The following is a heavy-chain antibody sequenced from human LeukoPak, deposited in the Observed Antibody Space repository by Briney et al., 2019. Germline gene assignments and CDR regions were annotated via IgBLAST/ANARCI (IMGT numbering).Heavy chain of an antibody. CDR1: GGSLSTSCYY. CDR2: IIYSGST. D-gene: IGHD4-17*01. CDR3: ARPATVTTSFWYFDL. J-gene: IGHJ2*01. V-gene: IGHV4-39*01. Sequence: SETLSLTCTLSGGSLSTSCYYWGWIPPPPGEGLEWIGNIIYSGSTYYNPSLKSRVTISVDTSKNQFSLNLSSVTAADTAVYYCARPATVTTSFWYFDLWGRGTLVTVSA.